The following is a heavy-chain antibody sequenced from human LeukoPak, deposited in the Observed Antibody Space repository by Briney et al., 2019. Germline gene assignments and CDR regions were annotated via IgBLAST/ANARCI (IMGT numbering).Heavy chain of an antibody. CDR3: AKQSLRYFDWLLYDYFDY. V-gene: IGHV3-30*18. D-gene: IGHD3-9*01. CDR2: ISYDGSNK. CDR1: GFTFSSYG. Sequence: PGGSLRLSCAASGFTFSSYGMHWVRQAPGKGLEWVAVISYDGSNKYYADSVKGRFTISRDNSKNTLYLQMNSLRAEDTAVYYCAKQSLRYFDWLLYDYFDYWGQGTLVTVSS. J-gene: IGHJ4*02.